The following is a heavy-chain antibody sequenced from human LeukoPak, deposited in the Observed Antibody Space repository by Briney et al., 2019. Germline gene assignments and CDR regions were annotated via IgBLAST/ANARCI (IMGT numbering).Heavy chain of an antibody. Sequence: SETLSLTCTVSGGSISSSSYYWGWLRQPPWKGLEWIGSIYYSWSTYYNPSLKSRDAISVDTSKNQFSLKLSSVTAADTAVYYCARGGAMVTSRWFGENMAYYYYMDVWGKGTTVTVS. CDR2: IYYSWST. CDR3: ARGGAMVTSRWFGENMAYYYYMDV. D-gene: IGHD3-10*01. V-gene: IGHV4-39*07. J-gene: IGHJ6*03. CDR1: GGSISSSSYY.